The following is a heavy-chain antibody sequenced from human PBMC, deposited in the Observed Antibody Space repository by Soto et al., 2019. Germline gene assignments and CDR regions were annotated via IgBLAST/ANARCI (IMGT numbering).Heavy chain of an antibody. Sequence: SETLSLTCTVSGGSISSRGYHWSWIRQHPGKGLEWIGYIYYSGSTYYNPSLKSRVTISVDTSKNQFSLKLSSVTAADTAVYYCARGLSFGVVITYYYYYGMDVWGQGTTVTVS. V-gene: IGHV4-31*03. J-gene: IGHJ6*02. CDR1: GGSISSRGYH. D-gene: IGHD3-3*01. CDR2: IYYSGST. CDR3: ARGLSFGVVITYYYYYGMDV.